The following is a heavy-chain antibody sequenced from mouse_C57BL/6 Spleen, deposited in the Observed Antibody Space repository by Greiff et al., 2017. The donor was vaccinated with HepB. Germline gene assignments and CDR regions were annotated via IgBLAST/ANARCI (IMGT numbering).Heavy chain of an antibody. V-gene: IGHV1-7*01. CDR2: INPSSGYT. J-gene: IGHJ3*01. Sequence: QVQLKQSGAELAKPGASVKLSCKASGYTFTSYWMHWVKQRPGQGLEWIGYINPSSGYTKYNQKFNDKATLTADKSSSTAYMQLSSLTYEDSAVYYCASPYYDYDGPFAYWGQGTLVTVSA. D-gene: IGHD2-4*01. CDR3: ASPYYDYDGPFAY. CDR1: GYTFTSYW.